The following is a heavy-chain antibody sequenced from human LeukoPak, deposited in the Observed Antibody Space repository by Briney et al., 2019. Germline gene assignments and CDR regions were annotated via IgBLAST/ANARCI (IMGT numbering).Heavy chain of an antibody. V-gene: IGHV4-34*01. D-gene: IGHD6-19*01. CDR2: INHSGST. CDR3: ARGRAVGL. CDR1: GASFSDY. Sequence: SETLSLTCAVYGASFSDYWSWIRQPSGKGLEWIGEINHSGSTNYNPSLKSRVTISGDTSKNQFFLKLNSVTAADTAVYYCARGRAVGLWGRGTLVTVSS. J-gene: IGHJ2*01.